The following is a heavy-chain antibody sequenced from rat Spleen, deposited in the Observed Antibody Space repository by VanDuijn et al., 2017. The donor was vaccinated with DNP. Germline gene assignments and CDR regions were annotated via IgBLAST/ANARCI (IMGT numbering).Heavy chain of an antibody. V-gene: IGHV3-3*01. CDR2: INSEGST. Sequence: EVQLQESGPGLVKPSQSLSLTCSVTGYSITSSYRWNWIRKFPGNKLEWMGYINSEGSTYYNPSLKSRISITRDTSKNQFFLQVNSVTTEDTATYYCARWNIGTSTLDYWGQGVMVTVSS. J-gene: IGHJ2*01. D-gene: IGHD1-5*01. CDR1: GYSITSSYR. CDR3: ARWNIGTSTLDY.